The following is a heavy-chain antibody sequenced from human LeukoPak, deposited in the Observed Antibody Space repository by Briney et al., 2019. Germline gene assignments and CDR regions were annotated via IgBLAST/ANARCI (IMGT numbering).Heavy chain of an antibody. J-gene: IGHJ4*02. CDR2: ISSSSSTI. Sequence: GSLRLSCAASGFTFSSYAMTWVRQAPGKGLEWLSYISSSSSTIYYADSVKGRFTISRDNAKNSLYLQMNSLGAEDTAMYYCARGSEYSSGWYDYWGQGTLVTVSS. D-gene: IGHD6-19*01. CDR1: GFTFSSYA. CDR3: ARGSEYSSGWYDY. V-gene: IGHV3-48*01.